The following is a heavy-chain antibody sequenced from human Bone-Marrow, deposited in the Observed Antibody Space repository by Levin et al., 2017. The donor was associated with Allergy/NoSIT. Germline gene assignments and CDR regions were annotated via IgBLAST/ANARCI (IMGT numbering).Heavy chain of an antibody. Sequence: PGESLKISCAASGFTFSTYWMHWVRQAPGKGLVWVSRINSEGGSTGYADSVKGRFTISRDNAQNTRYLQMNSLRAEDTAVYYCATGRAGSYFDYWGQGTLVTVSS. J-gene: IGHJ4*02. CDR3: ATGRAGSYFDY. CDR2: INSEGGST. CDR1: GFTFSTYW. V-gene: IGHV3-74*01. D-gene: IGHD3-10*01.